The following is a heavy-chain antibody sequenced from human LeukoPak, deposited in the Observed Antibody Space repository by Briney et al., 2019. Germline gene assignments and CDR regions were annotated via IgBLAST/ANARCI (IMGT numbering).Heavy chain of an antibody. CDR1: GGSFSGYY. D-gene: IGHD4-17*01. V-gene: IGHV4-34*01. CDR3: ARHSGMTTVTAYLDY. Sequence: PSETLSLTCAVYGGSFSGYYWSWIRQPPGKGLEWIGSIYYSGSTYYNPSLKSRVTISVDTSKNQFSLKLSSVIAADTAMYYCARHSGMTTVTAYLDYWGQGTLVTVSS. CDR2: IYYSGST. J-gene: IGHJ4*02.